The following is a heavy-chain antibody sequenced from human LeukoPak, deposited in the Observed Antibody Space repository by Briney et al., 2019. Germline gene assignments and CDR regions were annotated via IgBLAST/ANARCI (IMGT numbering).Heavy chain of an antibody. D-gene: IGHD5-18*01. CDR2: IYENGGTT. Sequence: GGSLRLSCVGSGFTFRSHAMSWVRQAPEKGLEFVSGIYENGGTTYYADSVKGRFSISRDNSKNTLYLQMNSLRAEDTAVYYCAKRGYNYDYDYWGQGTLVTVSS. J-gene: IGHJ4*02. CDR1: GFTFRSHA. V-gene: IGHV3-23*01. CDR3: AKRGYNYDYDY.